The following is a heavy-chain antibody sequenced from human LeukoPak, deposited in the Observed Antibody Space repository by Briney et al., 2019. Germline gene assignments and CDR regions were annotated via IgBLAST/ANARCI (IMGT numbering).Heavy chain of an antibody. CDR2: ISGSGGST. CDR1: GFTFSNYA. Sequence: PGGSLRLSCVVSGFTFSNYAMSWVRQAPGKGLEWVSGISGSGGSTYYADSVKGRFTISRDNSKNTLYLQMNSLRAEDTAVYYCARLGGSYYTYWGQGTLVTVSS. D-gene: IGHD1-26*01. J-gene: IGHJ4*02. CDR3: ARLGGSYYTY. V-gene: IGHV3-23*01.